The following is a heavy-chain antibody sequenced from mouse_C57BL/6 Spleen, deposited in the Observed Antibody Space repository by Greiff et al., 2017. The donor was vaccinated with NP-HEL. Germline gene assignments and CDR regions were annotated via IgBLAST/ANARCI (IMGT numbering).Heavy chain of an antibody. V-gene: IGHV1-69*01. D-gene: IGHD2-1*01. Sequence: QLQQPGAELVMPGASVKLSCKASGYTFTSYWMHWVKQRPGQGLEWIGEIDPSDSYTNYNQKFKGKSTLTVDKSSSTAYMQLSSLTSEDSAVYYCARYGNPYYYAMDYWGQGTSVTVSS. CDR3: ARYGNPYYYAMDY. J-gene: IGHJ4*01. CDR2: IDPSDSYT. CDR1: GYTFTSYW.